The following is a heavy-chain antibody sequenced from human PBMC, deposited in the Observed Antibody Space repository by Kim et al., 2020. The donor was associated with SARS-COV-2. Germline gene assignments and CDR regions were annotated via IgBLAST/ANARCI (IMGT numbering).Heavy chain of an antibody. CDR3: ARDRSYFDTSPYYGMDV. Sequence: SETLSLTCTVSGGSVSSSSYYWSWIRQPPGKGLEWIGYIYYSGSTNYNPSLKSRVTISVDTSKNQFSLKLSSVTAADTAVYYCARDRSYFDTSPYYGMDVWGQGTTVTVSS. J-gene: IGHJ6*02. V-gene: IGHV4-61*01. CDR2: IYYSGST. D-gene: IGHD3-22*01. CDR1: GGSVSSSSYY.